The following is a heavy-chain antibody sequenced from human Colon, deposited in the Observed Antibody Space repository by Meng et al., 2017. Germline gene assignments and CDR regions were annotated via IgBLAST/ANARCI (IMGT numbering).Heavy chain of an antibody. CDR2: INHSGST. CDR1: GGSFSGYY. J-gene: IGHJ5*02. Sequence: QVQLQQWGAGLLKPSETLSLTGAVYGGSFSGYYWSWIRQPPGKGLEWIGEINHSGSTNYNSSLKGRLTMSVDTSKKQISLTLTSVTAADTAVYYCATGLRHGDWFDPWGPGTLVTVSS. V-gene: IGHV4-34*01. D-gene: IGHD4-17*01. CDR3: ATGLRHGDWFDP.